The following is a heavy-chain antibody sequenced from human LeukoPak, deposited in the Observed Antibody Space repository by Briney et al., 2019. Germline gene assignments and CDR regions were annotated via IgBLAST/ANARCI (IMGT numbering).Heavy chain of an antibody. J-gene: IGHJ4*02. Sequence: GGSLRLSCAASGLTFSIAWMSWVRQSPGKGLEWVGRLRAKSAGGTTEYPAPVKGRFSISRDDSKDTLYLQMDSLQTEDTAVYYCATEYYGANNYWGQGTLVTVSS. CDR3: ATEYYGANNY. V-gene: IGHV3-15*01. D-gene: IGHD4-17*01. CDR2: LRAKSAGGTT. CDR1: GLTFSIAW.